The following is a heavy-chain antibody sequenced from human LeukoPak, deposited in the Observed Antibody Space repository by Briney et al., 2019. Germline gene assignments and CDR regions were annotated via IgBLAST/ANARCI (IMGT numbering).Heavy chain of an antibody. V-gene: IGHV3-53*01. Sequence: GGSLRLSCAASGFTFSSYSMNWVRQAPGKGLEWVSIMYSGGSTYYADSVKGRFTISRDNSKNTLYLQMNSLRAEDTAVYYCARDTGDYYDSSGANFDYWGQGTLVTVSS. CDR2: MYSGGST. J-gene: IGHJ4*02. CDR3: ARDTGDYYDSSGANFDY. D-gene: IGHD3-22*01. CDR1: GFTFSSYS.